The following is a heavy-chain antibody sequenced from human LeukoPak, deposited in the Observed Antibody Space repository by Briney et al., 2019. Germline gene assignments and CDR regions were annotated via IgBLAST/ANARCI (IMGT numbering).Heavy chain of an antibody. Sequence: SETLSLTCAVYGGSFSGYYWSWIRQPPGKGLEWIGEINHSGSTNYNPSLKSRVTISVDTSKNQFSLKLSSVTAADTAVCYCARPPAYSSGWSRRGPRGYFDYWGQGTLVTVSS. D-gene: IGHD6-19*01. J-gene: IGHJ4*02. CDR3: ARPPAYSSGWSRRGPRGYFDY. CDR1: GGSFSGYY. CDR2: INHSGST. V-gene: IGHV4-34*01.